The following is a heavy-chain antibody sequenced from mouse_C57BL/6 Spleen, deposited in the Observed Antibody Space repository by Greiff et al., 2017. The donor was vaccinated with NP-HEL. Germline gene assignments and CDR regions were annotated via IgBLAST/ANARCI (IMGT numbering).Heavy chain of an antibody. CDR2: ISSGGDYI. V-gene: IGHV5-9-1*02. Sequence: EVHLVESGEGLVKPGGSLKLSCAASGFTFSSYAMSWVRQTPEKRLEWVAYISSGGDYIYYADTVKGRFTISRDNARNTLYLQMSSLKSEDTAMYYCTRDYDYDVLYYAMDYWGQGTSVTVSS. D-gene: IGHD2-4*01. CDR1: GFTFSSYA. CDR3: TRDYDYDVLYYAMDY. J-gene: IGHJ4*01.